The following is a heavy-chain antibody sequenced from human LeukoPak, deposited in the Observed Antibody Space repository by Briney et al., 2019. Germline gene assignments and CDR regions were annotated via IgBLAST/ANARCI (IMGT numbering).Heavy chain of an antibody. Sequence: PGGSLRLSCAASGFTFSSYWMSWVRRAPGKGLEWVANIKPDGSEKYCVDSVKGRFTISRDNAKKSLYLQMNSLRAEDTAVYYCARGDFNDYGDYVDAFEIWGQGTMVTVSA. CDR1: GFTFSSYW. CDR3: ARGDFNDYGDYVDAFEI. D-gene: IGHD4-17*01. CDR2: IKPDGSEK. V-gene: IGHV3-7*01. J-gene: IGHJ3*02.